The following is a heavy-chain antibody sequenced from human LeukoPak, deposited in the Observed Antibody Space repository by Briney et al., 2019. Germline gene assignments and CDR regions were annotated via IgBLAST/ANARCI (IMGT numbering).Heavy chain of an antibody. CDR1: GYTFTGYG. CDR2: ISAYNGNT. D-gene: IGHD1-20*01. CDR3: ARDDSITGTSGGFDY. V-gene: IGHV1-18*01. J-gene: IGHJ4*02. Sequence: ASVKVSCKASGYTFTGYGISWVRQAPGQGLEWMGWISAYNGNTNYAQKLQGRVTMTTDTSTSTAYMELRSLRSDDTAVYYCARDDSITGTSGGFDYWGQGTLVTVSS.